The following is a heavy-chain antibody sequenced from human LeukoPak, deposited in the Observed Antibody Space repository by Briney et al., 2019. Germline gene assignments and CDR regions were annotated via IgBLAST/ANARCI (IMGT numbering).Heavy chain of an antibody. V-gene: IGHV3-9*01. Sequence: PGGSLRLSCAATGPTFKDYGMHWVRQPPGKCLEWVSGINWEGGGTHYADSVKGRFTISRDNAKNSLYLQMTSLRPEDTALYYCAKHLRATNTYIFFGLDVWGQGTTVTVSS. CDR2: INWEGGGT. CDR3: AKHLRATNTYIFFGLDV. D-gene: IGHD1-26*01. J-gene: IGHJ6*02. CDR1: GPTFKDYG.